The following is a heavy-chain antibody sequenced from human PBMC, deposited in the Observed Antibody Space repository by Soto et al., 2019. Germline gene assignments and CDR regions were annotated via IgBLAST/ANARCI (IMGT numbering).Heavy chain of an antibody. V-gene: IGHV4-59*01. J-gene: IGHJ5*02. CDR1: GGSISSYY. CDR2: IFYSGST. Sequence: LETLSLTCSVSGGSISSYYWSWIRQPPGKGLEWIGYIFYSGSTNYNPSLKSRVTISVDTSKNQFSLKLSSVTAADTAVYYCARDGYCSSTSCNTGWFDPWGQGTLVTVSS. CDR3: ARDGYCSSTSCNTGWFDP. D-gene: IGHD2-2*03.